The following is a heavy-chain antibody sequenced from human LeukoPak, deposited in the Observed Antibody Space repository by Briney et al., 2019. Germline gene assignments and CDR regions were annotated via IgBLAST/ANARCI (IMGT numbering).Heavy chain of an antibody. Sequence: SETLSLTCTVSGVSISSYYLIWIRQPPGKGLDGIGYIYYSGSTNYNPSLKSRVTISVDTSKNQFSLKLSSVTAADTAVYYCARDLLGYGDYNHWFDPWGQGTLVTVSS. CDR3: ARDLLGYGDYNHWFDP. J-gene: IGHJ5*02. D-gene: IGHD4-17*01. CDR2: IYYSGST. V-gene: IGHV4-59*01. CDR1: GVSISSYY.